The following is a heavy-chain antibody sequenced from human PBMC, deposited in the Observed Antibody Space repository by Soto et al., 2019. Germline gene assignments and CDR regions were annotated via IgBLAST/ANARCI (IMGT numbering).Heavy chain of an antibody. CDR1: GFSLNTGGVG. CDR3: VRNWRYYGGDYYYGMDA. V-gene: IGHV2-5*02. CDR2: IYWDDDE. D-gene: IGHD3-10*01. J-gene: IGHJ6*02. Sequence: ITLKESGPTLVKPTQTLTLTCTFSGFSLNTGGVGVGWVRQPRGKAMEWLALIYWDDDERYRPSLRSRLNITKETTKNQVVLTMTNMDPEDTATYYCVRNWRYYGGDYYYGMDAWGQGTTVTVSS.